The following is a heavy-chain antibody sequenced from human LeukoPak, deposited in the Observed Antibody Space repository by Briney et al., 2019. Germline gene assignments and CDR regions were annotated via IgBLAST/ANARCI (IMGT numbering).Heavy chain of an antibody. D-gene: IGHD6-13*01. CDR2: ISSSGSTI. CDR3: AREKYSSSPFRY. Sequence: GGSLRLSCAASGFTFSTYEMDWVRQAPGKGLEWVSYISSSGSTIYYADSVKGRFAISRDNAKNSLYLQMNSLRAEDTAVYYCAREKYSSSPFRYWGQGTLVTVSS. J-gene: IGHJ4*02. V-gene: IGHV3-48*03. CDR1: GFTFSTYE.